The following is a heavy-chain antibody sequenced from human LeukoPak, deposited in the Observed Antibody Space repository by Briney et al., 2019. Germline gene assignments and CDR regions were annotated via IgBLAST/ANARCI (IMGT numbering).Heavy chain of an antibody. CDR3: ARGPGSGSYFAWFDH. V-gene: IGHV4-34*01. CDR1: GGSFSGVY. CDR2: INHSGST. J-gene: IGHJ5*02. Sequence: SETLSLTCAVYGGSFSGVYWSWIRQPPGKGLEWIGEINHSGSTNYNPSLKSRVTVSVGTSKNQFSLKLSSVTAADTAVYYCARGPGSGSYFAWFDHWGQGTPVTVSS. D-gene: IGHD3-10*01.